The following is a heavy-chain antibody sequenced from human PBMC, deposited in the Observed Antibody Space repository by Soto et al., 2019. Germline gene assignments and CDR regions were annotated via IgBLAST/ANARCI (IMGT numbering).Heavy chain of an antibody. CDR3: ARQVYSSGWPAYYYYGMDV. Sequence: SETLSLTCTVSGGSISSSSYYWGWIRQPPGKGLEWIGSIYYSGSTYYNPSLKSRVTISVDTSKNQFSLKLSSVTAADTAVYYCARQVYSSGWPAYYYYGMDVWGQGTTVTVSS. V-gene: IGHV4-39*01. CDR1: GGSISSSSYY. CDR2: IYYSGST. J-gene: IGHJ6*02. D-gene: IGHD6-19*01.